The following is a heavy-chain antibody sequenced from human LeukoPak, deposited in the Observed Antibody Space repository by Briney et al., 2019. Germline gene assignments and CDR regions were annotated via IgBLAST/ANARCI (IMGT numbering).Heavy chain of an antibody. Sequence: GASVKVSCKASGYTFTSYGISWVRQAPGQGLEWMGWISAYNGNTNYVQKLQGRVTMTTDTSTSTAYMELRSLRSDDTAVYYCARDTRGSYYEFFYYYYMDVWGKGTTVTISS. CDR1: GYTFTSYG. J-gene: IGHJ6*03. CDR2: ISAYNGNT. V-gene: IGHV1-18*01. CDR3: ARDTRGSYYEFFYYYYMDV. D-gene: IGHD1-26*01.